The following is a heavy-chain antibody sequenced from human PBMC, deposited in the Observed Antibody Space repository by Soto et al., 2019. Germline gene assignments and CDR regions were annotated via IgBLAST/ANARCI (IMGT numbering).Heavy chain of an antibody. CDR3: ARVRDYSMCYFDY. CDR2: ISSSGSTI. V-gene: IGHV3-48*03. CDR1: GFTFSSYE. Sequence: PGGSLRLSCAASGFTFSSYEMNWVRQAPGEGLEWVSYISSSGSTIYYADSVKGRFTISRDNAKNSLYLQMNSLRAEDTAVYYCARVRDYSMCYFDYWGQGTLVTVS. D-gene: IGHD4-4*01. J-gene: IGHJ4*02.